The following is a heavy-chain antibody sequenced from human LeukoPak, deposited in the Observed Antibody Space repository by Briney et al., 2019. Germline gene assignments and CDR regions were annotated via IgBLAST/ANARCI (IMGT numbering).Heavy chain of an antibody. CDR3: AREGPKEYSSSSGNYYYYGMDV. D-gene: IGHD6-6*01. CDR2: ISFDGSNK. J-gene: IGHJ6*02. CDR1: GFTFSSYA. V-gene: IGHV3-30-3*01. Sequence: GRSLRLSCAASGFTFSSYAMHWVRQAPGKGLEWVAVISFDGSNKYYADSVKGRFTISRDNSKNTLYLQMNSLRAEDTAVYYCAREGPKEYSSSSGNYYYYGMDVWGQGTTVTVSS.